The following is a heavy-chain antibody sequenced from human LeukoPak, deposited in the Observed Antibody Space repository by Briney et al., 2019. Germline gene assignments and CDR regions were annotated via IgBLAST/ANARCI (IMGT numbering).Heavy chain of an antibody. J-gene: IGHJ4*02. CDR1: GYTFTGYY. CDR2: ISAYNGNT. Sequence: GASVKVSCKASGYTFTGYYMHWVRQAPGQGLEWMGWISAYNGNTNYAQKLQGRVTMTTDTSTSTAYMELRSLRSDDTAVYYCARDLAGDPIYVSSGYYPGHWGQGTLVTVSS. D-gene: IGHD3-22*01. CDR3: ARDLAGDPIYVSSGYYPGH. V-gene: IGHV1-18*04.